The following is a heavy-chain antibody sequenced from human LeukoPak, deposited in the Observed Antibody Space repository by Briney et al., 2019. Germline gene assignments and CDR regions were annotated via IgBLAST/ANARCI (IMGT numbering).Heavy chain of an antibody. CDR3: ASGSGSYHFDY. D-gene: IGHD1-26*01. V-gene: IGHV4-59*01. J-gene: IGHJ4*02. Sequence: PSETLSLTRTVSGGSISSYYWSWIRQPPGKGLEWIGYIYYSGSTNYNPSLKSRVTISVDTSKNQFSLKLSSVTAADTAVYYCASGSGSYHFDYWGQGTLVTVSS. CDR2: IYYSGST. CDR1: GGSISSYY.